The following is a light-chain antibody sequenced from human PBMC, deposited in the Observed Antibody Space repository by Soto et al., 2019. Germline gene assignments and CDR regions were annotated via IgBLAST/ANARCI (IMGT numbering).Light chain of an antibody. CDR3: QSHDTSLSGYV. CDR2: GNT. Sequence: QSVLTQPPSVSGAPGQRVTISCTGSSSNIGAGYDVHWYQQLPGTAPKLLIYGNTNRPSGVPDRFSGSKSGTSASLAITGLQAEYEADYYCQSHDTSLSGYVFGTGTKLTLL. CDR1: SSNIGAGYD. J-gene: IGLJ1*01. V-gene: IGLV1-40*01.